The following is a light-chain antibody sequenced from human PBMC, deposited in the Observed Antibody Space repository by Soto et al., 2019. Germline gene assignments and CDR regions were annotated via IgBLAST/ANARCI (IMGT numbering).Light chain of an antibody. CDR3: QQYGSSPPYT. CDR2: GAS. V-gene: IGKV3-20*01. CDR1: QSVSSSY. Sequence: EIVLTQSPGTLSLSPGERATLSCRASQSVSSSYLAWYQQKPDQAPRLLIYGASSRATGIPDRFSGSGSGTDCTLTISRLEPEDFAVYYCQQYGSSPPYTFGQGTKLEIK. J-gene: IGKJ2*01.